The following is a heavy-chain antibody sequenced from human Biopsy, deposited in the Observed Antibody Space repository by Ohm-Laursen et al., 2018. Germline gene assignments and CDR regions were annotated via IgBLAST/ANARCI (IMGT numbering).Heavy chain of an antibody. CDR1: GASMTGYF. Sequence: TLSLTCTVSGASMTGYFWTWVRQPAGKGLEWIGHIYTIGDTTYNPSLESRGTMSLDTSKNQFSLKMTSLTAADTAVYFCAREDEGLLRALDLWGQGTMVTVFS. D-gene: IGHD3-3*01. V-gene: IGHV4-4*07. CDR3: AREDEGLLRALDL. J-gene: IGHJ3*01. CDR2: IYTIGDT.